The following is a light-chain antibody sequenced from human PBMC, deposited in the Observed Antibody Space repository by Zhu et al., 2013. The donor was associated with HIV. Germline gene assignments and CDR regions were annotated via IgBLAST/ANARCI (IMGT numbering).Light chain of an antibody. V-gene: IGKV1-17*01. J-gene: IGKJ1*01. Sequence: DIQMTQSPSSLSASVGDRVTITCRASQDIRNHLGWYQQKPGKAPRRLIYLASTLQSGVPSRFSGSGSGTDFSLTISSLQPEDIATYYCQQSYTFPRTFGQGTKVELK. CDR3: QQSYTFPRT. CDR2: LAS. CDR1: QDIRNH.